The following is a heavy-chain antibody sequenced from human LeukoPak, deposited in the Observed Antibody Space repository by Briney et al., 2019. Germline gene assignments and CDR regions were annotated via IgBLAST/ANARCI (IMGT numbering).Heavy chain of an antibody. CDR1: GYTFTSYG. J-gene: IGHJ4*02. V-gene: IGHV1-18*01. CDR3: ARSQGGGYYYGSGSYVDY. CDR2: ISAYNGNT. D-gene: IGHD3-10*01. Sequence: VASVKVSCKASGYTFTSYGISWVRQAPGQGLEWMGWISAYNGNTNYAQKLQGRVTMTTDTSTSTAYMELRSLRSDDTAVDYCARSQGGGYYYGSGSYVDYWGQGTLVTVSS.